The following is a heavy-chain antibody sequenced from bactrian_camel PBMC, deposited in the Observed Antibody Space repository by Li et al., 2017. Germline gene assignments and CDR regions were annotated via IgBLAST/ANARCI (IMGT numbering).Heavy chain of an antibody. V-gene: IGHV3-2*01. CDR3: AARAGGRGCLESEYYY. D-gene: IGHD8*01. CDR2: IDSHDRIT. CDR1: GRSVENFC. Sequence: HVQLVESGGGSVQPGESLTLTCEVAGRSVENFCMGWLRQAPGKEREEVASIDSHDRITYADSVKGRFTLSQDNAENTLYLQMNSLTPEDTAMYYCAARAGGRGCLESEYYYWGQGTQVTVS. J-gene: IGHJ4*01.